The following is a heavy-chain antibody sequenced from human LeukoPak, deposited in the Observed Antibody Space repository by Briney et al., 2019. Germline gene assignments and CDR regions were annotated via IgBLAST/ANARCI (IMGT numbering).Heavy chain of an antibody. Sequence: KAGGSLRLSCAASGFTFSTSAMNWVRQAPGKGLEWVSSINNVRSHIYYADSVRGRFTISRDNANNVLYLQMNSLRAEDTAVYYCARDLSYSSGWYGLDYWGQGTLVTVSS. CDR2: INNVRSHI. CDR3: ARDLSYSSGWYGLDY. CDR1: GFTFSTSA. V-gene: IGHV3-21*06. J-gene: IGHJ4*02. D-gene: IGHD6-19*01.